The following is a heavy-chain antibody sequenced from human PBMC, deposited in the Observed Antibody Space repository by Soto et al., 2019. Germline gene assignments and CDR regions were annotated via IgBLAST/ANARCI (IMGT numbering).Heavy chain of an antibody. Sequence: QVQLVESGGGVVQPGRSLRLSCAASGFTFSSYGMHWVRQAPGKGLEWVAIIWYDGSKKYYVDSVKGRFTIARENSKNTLFLQVNSLTAEDTAVYYCARFRDDLGAFDTWGQGTMVTVSS. V-gene: IGHV3-33*01. CDR2: IWYDGSKK. CDR3: ARFRDDLGAFDT. CDR1: GFTFSSYG. J-gene: IGHJ3*02.